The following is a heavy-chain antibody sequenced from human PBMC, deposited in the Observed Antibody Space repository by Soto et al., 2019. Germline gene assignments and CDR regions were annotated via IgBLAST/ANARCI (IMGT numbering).Heavy chain of an antibody. CDR3: ARASIQLWLGSWFDP. V-gene: IGHV4-31*03. D-gene: IGHD5-18*01. J-gene: IGHJ5*02. Sequence: SETLSLTCTVPGGSISSGGYYWSWIRQHPGKGLEWIGYIYYSGSTYYNPSLKSRVTISVDTSKNQFSLKLSSVTAADTAVYYCARASIQLWLGSWFDPWGQGTLVTVSS. CDR2: IYYSGST. CDR1: GGSISSGGYY.